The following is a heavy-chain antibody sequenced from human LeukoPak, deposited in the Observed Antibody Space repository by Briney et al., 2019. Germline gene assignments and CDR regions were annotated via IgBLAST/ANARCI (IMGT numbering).Heavy chain of an antibody. CDR1: GGTFSSYA. D-gene: IGHD4-17*01. V-gene: IGHV1-69*13. Sequence: SVKVSCKASGGTFSSYAISWVRQAPGQGLEWMGGIIPIFGTANYAQKFQGRVTITADESTSTAYMELSSLRSEDTAVYYCARGLRGPNGDYVQFDYWGQGTLVTVSS. J-gene: IGHJ4*02. CDR2: IIPIFGTA. CDR3: ARGLRGPNGDYVQFDY.